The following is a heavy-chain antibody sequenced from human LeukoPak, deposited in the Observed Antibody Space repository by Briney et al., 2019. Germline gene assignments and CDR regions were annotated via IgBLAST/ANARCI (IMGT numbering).Heavy chain of an antibody. CDR2: IHYSGST. J-gene: IGHJ4*02. Sequence: PSETLSLTCTVSGGSIGSYYWNWIRQAPGKGLEWIGYIHYSGSTNHNSSLKSRVTISVDTSKNQYSLKLSSVTAADTAVYYCARDGVAGGFDYWGQRTLVTVSS. CDR3: ARDGVAGGFDY. V-gene: IGHV4-59*01. CDR1: GGSIGSYY. D-gene: IGHD6-19*01.